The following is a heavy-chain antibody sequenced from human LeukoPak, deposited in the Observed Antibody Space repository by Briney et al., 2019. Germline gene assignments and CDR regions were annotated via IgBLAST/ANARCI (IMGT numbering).Heavy chain of an antibody. CDR3: ARRAGAYSHPYDY. Sequence: GGSLRLSCTVSGFTVSSNSMSWVRQAPGKGLEWVSFIYSDNTHYPDSVKGRFTISRDNSKNTLYLQMNSLRAEDTAVYYCARRAGAYSHPYDYRGQGTLVTVSS. J-gene: IGHJ4*02. CDR2: IYSDNT. D-gene: IGHD4/OR15-4a*01. V-gene: IGHV3-53*01. CDR1: GFTVSSNS.